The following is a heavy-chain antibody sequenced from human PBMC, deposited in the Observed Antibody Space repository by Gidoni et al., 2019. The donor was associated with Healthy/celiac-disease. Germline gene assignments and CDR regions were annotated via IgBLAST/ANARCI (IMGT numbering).Heavy chain of an antibody. CDR2: IKSKTDGGTT. J-gene: IGHJ6*02. CDR3: TTAPFVVVPAADVGDYYYYYGMDV. V-gene: IGHV3-15*01. Sequence: EVQLVESGGGLVKPGGSLRLPCAASGFTFSNALLSWVRQAPGKGLEWVGRIKSKTDGGTTDYAAPVKGRFTISRDDSKNTLYLQMNSLKTEDTAVYYCTTAPFVVVPAADVGDYYYYYGMDVWGQGTTVTVSS. D-gene: IGHD2-2*01. CDR1: GFTFSNAL.